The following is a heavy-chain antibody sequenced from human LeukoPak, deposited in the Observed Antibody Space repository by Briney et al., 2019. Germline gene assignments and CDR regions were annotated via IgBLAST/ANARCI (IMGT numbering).Heavy chain of an antibody. Sequence: PGGSLRLSCAASGFTFSSYGMHWVRQAPGKGLEWVAVISYDGSNKYYADSVKGRFTISRDNSKNTLYLQMNSLRAEDTAVYYCAKDVMVGATHDAFDIWGQGTMVTVSS. D-gene: IGHD1-26*01. CDR1: GFTFSSYG. CDR2: ISYDGSNK. J-gene: IGHJ3*02. V-gene: IGHV3-30*18. CDR3: AKDVMVGATHDAFDI.